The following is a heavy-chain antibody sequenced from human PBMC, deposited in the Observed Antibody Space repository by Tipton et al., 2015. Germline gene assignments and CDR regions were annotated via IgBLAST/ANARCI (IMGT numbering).Heavy chain of an antibody. Sequence: QLVQSGAEVKKPGSSVKVSCKASGGSLTVYAVSWVRQAPGQGLEWVAVSIPLFRTTHSAQRFQDRVTLTADKSTNTAYMELRSLRSEDSAVYFCGVIDTYSEFWGSAFDAWGQGTLVTVSS. J-gene: IGHJ3*01. D-gene: IGHD3-10*01. V-gene: IGHV1-69*06. CDR3: GVIDTYSEFWGSAFDA. CDR2: SIPLFRTT. CDR1: GGSLTVYA.